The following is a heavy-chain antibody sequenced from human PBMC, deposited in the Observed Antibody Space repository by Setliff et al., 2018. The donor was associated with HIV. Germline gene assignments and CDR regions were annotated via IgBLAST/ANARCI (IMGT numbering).Heavy chain of an antibody. J-gene: IGHJ5*02. CDR2: IYTSGNM. CDR3: ARFTVVVFGAGEPSWFDP. V-gene: IGHV4-4*07. Sequence: SETLSLTCTVSGASISSYYWNWFRQPAGKGLESLGRIYTSGNMIYNPSLKSRVTMSADTSRNQLSLKLSSVIAADTAIYFCARFTVVVFGAGEPSWFDPWGQGILVTVSS. D-gene: IGHD2-15*01. CDR1: GASISSYY.